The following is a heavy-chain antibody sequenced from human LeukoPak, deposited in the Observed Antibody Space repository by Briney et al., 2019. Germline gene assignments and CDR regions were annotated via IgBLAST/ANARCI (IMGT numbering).Heavy chain of an antibody. CDR1: GGSITTYY. Sequence: SETLSLTCTVSGGSITTYYWSWIRQPPGKGLEWIGYIDYSGSTNYNPSLESRVTISVDTSKNQFSLKLNSVTAADTAVYCCARLNGGSWGQGTLVTVSS. CDR2: IDYSGST. CDR3: ARLNGGS. J-gene: IGHJ4*02. V-gene: IGHV4-59*08. D-gene: IGHD3-16*01.